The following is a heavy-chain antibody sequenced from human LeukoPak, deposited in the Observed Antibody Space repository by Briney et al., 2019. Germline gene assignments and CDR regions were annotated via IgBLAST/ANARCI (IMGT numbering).Heavy chain of an antibody. Sequence: SETLSLTCTVSGGSISSYYWGWIRQPPGKGLEWIGYIYYSGSTNYNPSLKSRVTISVDTSKNQFSLKLSSVTAADTAVYYCARTRITIFGVVPDAFDIWGQGTTVTVSS. J-gene: IGHJ3*02. CDR1: GGSISSYY. V-gene: IGHV4-59*01. D-gene: IGHD3-3*01. CDR2: IYYSGST. CDR3: ARTRITIFGVVPDAFDI.